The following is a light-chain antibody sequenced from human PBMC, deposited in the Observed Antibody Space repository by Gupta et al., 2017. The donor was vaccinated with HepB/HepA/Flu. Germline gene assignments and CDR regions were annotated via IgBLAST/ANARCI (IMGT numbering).Light chain of an antibody. CDR3: QQYNDYWRLT. CDR1: QNIGTW. CDR2: EAS. J-gene: IGKJ4*01. V-gene: IGKV1-5*03. Sequence: DILITQSPSPLSSSAWDAIIITCRVRQNIGTWCACYQQKPAKAPKLLLSEASNSQSGVPSRFSGSGSGTEVTLPIDSLQPDDFATYYCQQYNDYWRLTFGGGTKVDIK.